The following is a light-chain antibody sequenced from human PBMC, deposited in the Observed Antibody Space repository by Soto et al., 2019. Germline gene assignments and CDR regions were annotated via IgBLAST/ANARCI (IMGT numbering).Light chain of an antibody. CDR3: QQYGSSPRN. Sequence: EIVFTQSPGTLSLSPGERATLSCRASESVSDNYLAWYQQRSGQAPRLVIYGASSRASAVPDRFSGSGSGADFTLTIRRLEPEDFAVYYCQQYGSSPRNFGGGTKVDIK. V-gene: IGKV3-20*01. CDR1: ESVSDNY. J-gene: IGKJ4*01. CDR2: GAS.